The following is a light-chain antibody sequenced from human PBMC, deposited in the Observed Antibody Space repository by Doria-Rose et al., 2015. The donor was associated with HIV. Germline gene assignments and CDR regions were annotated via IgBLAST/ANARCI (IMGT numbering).Light chain of an antibody. CDR2: GNN. J-gene: IGLJ3*02. Sequence: PSASGTPGQRVAISCSGSSSNIGSNTVNWYQQLPGTAPKLLIYGNNQRPSGVPDRFSGSKSGTSASLAISGLQSDDEADYYCAAWDDSLNGWVFGGGTKLTVL. V-gene: IGLV1-44*01. CDR1: SSNIGSNT. CDR3: AAWDDSLNGWV.